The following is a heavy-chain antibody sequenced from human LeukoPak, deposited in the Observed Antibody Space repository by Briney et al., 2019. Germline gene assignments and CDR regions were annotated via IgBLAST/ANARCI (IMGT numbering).Heavy chain of an antibody. V-gene: IGHV4-59*01. CDR2: IYYSGST. CDR3: AREAWPGGYYDY. D-gene: IGHD2-15*01. Sequence: SETLSLTCTVSGDSFSSYYWSWIRQPPGKGLEWIGYIYYSGSTNYNPSLKSRVTISVDTSKNQFSLKPSSVTAADTAVYYCAREAWPGGYYDYWGQGTLVTVSS. CDR1: GDSFSSYY. J-gene: IGHJ4*02.